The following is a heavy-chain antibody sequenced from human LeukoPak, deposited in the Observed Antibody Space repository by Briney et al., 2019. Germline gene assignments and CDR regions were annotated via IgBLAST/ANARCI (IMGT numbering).Heavy chain of an antibody. J-gene: IGHJ6*03. CDR2: IYYTGRT. CDR3: ARAGWSSWSYYYYYMDV. D-gene: IGHD6-13*01. CDR1: GGSIRSSSYY. Sequence: PSETLSLTCTVSGGSIRSSSYYWGRIRHPPGKGLEWIGSIYYTGRTYYNPSLKSRVTISVDTSKNQFSLKLSSVTAADTAVYYCARAGWSSWSYYYYYMDVWGKGTTVTVSS. V-gene: IGHV4-39*07.